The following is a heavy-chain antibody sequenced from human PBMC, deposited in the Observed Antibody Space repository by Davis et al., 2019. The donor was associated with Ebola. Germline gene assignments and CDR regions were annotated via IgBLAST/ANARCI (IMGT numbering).Heavy chain of an antibody. CDR3: ARGRWFDY. CDR1: GGSFSGYY. J-gene: IGHJ4*02. D-gene: IGHD6-13*01. Sequence: SETLSLTCAVYGGSFSGYYWSWIRQPPGKGLEWIGEINHSGSTNYNPSLKSRVTISVDTSKNQFSLKLSSVTAADTAVYYCARGRWFDYWGQGTLLTVSS. V-gene: IGHV4-34*01. CDR2: INHSGST.